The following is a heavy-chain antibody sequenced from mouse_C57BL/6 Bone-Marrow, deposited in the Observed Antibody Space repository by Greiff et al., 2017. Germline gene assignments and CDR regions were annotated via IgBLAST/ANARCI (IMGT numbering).Heavy chain of an antibody. CDR2: IYPGDGDP. CDR3: ARKGLFAY. V-gene: IGHV1-82*01. Sequence: QVQLQQSGPELVKPGASVKISCKASGYAFSSSWMNWVKQRPGKGLEWIGRIYPGDGDPNYNGKFKGKATLTADKSSSTAYMQLSSLTSEDSAVYFCARKGLFAYWGQGTLVTVSA. CDR1: GYAFSSSW. D-gene: IGHD3-1*01. J-gene: IGHJ3*01.